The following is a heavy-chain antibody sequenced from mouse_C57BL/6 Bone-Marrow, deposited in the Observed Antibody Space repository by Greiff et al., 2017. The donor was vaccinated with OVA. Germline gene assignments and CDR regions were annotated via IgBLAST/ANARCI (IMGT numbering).Heavy chain of an antibody. CDR1: GYTFTSYW. CDR2: IHPNSGST. Sequence: QVQLQQPGAELVKPGASVKLSCKASGYTFTSYWMHWVKQRPGQGLEWIGMIHPNSGSTNYNEKFKSKATLTVDKSSSTAYMQLSSLTSEDSAVYYCASTVVATKAWFAYWGQGTLVTVFA. CDR3: ASTVVATKAWFAY. V-gene: IGHV1-64*01. J-gene: IGHJ3*01. D-gene: IGHD1-1*01.